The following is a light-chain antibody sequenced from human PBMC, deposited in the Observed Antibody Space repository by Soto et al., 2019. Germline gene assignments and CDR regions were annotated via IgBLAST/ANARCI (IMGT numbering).Light chain of an antibody. CDR1: NTDVGGYNY. V-gene: IGLV2-14*01. J-gene: IGLJ6*01. Sequence: QFALPQPASVSGSPGHSITVSCTGTNTDVGGYNYVSWYQHRPGKAPRLMIYEVRNRLSGVSNRFSGSKSGNTASLTISGLQSEDEADYYCTSYTPTGALVFGSGTKV. CDR2: EVR. CDR3: TSYTPTGALV.